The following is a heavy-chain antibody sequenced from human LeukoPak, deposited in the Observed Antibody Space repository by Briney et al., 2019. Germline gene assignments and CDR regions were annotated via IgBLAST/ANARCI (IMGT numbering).Heavy chain of an antibody. V-gene: IGHV3-15*01. D-gene: IGHD3-10*01. CDR3: TTDSPYGSGIFDY. Sequence: GGSLRLSCAASGFTFSNAWMSWVRQAPGKGLEWVGRIKSKTDGGTTDYAAPVKGRFTISRDDSKNTLYLQVNSLKTEDTAVYYCTTDSPYGSGIFDYWGQGTLVTVSS. CDR1: GFTFSNAW. CDR2: IKSKTDGGTT. J-gene: IGHJ4*02.